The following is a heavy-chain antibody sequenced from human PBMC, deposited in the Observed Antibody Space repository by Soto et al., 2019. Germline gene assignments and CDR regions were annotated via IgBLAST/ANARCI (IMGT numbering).Heavy chain of an antibody. V-gene: IGHV4-30-2*01. J-gene: IGHJ4*02. CDR2: IYHSGST. CDR1: GGSISSGGYS. D-gene: IGHD5-18*01. CDR3: ARGDFDSGYSYGYLDY. Sequence: PSETLSLTCAVSGGSISSGGYSWSWIRQPPGKGLEWIGYIYHSGSTYYNPSLKSRVTISVDRSKNQFSLKLSSVTAADTAVYYCARGDFDSGYSYGYLDYWGQGTLVTVSS.